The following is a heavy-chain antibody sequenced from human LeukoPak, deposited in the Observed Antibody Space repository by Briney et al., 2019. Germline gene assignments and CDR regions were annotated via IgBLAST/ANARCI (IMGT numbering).Heavy chain of an antibody. J-gene: IGHJ4*02. CDR3: ARVGNGYSGYALDY. CDR1: GFTFSSYW. D-gene: IGHD5-12*01. Sequence: PGGSLRLSCAASGFTFSSYWMSWVRQAPGKGLEWVANIKQDGSEKYYLDSVKGRFTISRDNAKNSLYLQMNSLRAEDTAVYYCARVGNGYSGYALDYWGRGTLVTVSS. CDR2: IKQDGSEK. V-gene: IGHV3-7*04.